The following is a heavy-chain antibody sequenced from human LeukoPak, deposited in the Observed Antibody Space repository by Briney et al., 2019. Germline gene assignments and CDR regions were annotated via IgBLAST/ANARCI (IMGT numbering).Heavy chain of an antibody. CDR2: ISYDGSKK. V-gene: IGHV3-30*14. CDR1: EFTFDSYA. CDR3: TRLNLYGNCGYFDY. Sequence: QAGGSLRLSCAASEFTFDSYAMHWVRQAPGKGLEWVAFISYDGSKKQYADAVKGRFTISRDNSKNMLYLQMDSLRAEDTAVYYCTRLNLYGNCGYFDYWGLGTLLTVSS. D-gene: IGHD4-11*01. J-gene: IGHJ4*02.